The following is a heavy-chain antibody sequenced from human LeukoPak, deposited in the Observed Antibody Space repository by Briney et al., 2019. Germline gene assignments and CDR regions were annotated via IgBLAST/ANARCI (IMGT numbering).Heavy chain of an antibody. CDR1: GYTFSSYY. J-gene: IGHJ4*02. CDR3: ARGDSSGPQVY. CDR2: INPSGGST. D-gene: IGHD3-22*01. Sequence: ASVKVSCKASGYTFSSYYMHWVRQAPGQGLEWMGIINPSGGSTMYAQKLQGRVTMTRDTSTSTVYMELSSLRSEDTAVYYCARGDSSGPQVYWGQGTLVTVSS. V-gene: IGHV1-46*01.